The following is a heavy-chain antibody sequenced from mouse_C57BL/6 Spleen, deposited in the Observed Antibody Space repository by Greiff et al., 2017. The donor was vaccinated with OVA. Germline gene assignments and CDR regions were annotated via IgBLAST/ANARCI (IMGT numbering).Heavy chain of an antibody. CDR3: ARDITTVPFDY. Sequence: QQSCKASGYTFTSYWMDWVKQRPGQGLEWIGNIYPSDSETHYNQKFKDKATLTVDKSSSTAYMQLSSLTSEDSAVYYCARDITTVPFDYWGQGTTLTVSS. V-gene: IGHV1-61*01. J-gene: IGHJ2*01. CDR1: GYTFTSYW. D-gene: IGHD1-1*01. CDR2: IYPSDSET.